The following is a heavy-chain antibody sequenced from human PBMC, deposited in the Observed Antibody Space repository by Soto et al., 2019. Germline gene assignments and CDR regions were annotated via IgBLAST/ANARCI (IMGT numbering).Heavy chain of an antibody. CDR3: AHYRIYGDYMYYFDS. CDR1: GFSLSTSRVG. CDR2: IYWDDDK. J-gene: IGHJ4*02. V-gene: IGHV2-5*02. D-gene: IGHD4-17*01. Sequence: QITLKESGPTLVKPTQTLTLTCTFSGFSLSTSRVGVGWIRQPPGKALEWLALIYWDDDKRYSPSLKTRLTIXXDXSXXQEVLTMTNMDPVDTATYYCAHYRIYGDYMYYFDSWGQGTLVTVSS.